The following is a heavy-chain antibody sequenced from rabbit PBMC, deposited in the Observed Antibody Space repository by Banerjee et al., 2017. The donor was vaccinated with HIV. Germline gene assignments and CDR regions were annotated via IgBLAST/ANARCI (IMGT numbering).Heavy chain of an antibody. CDR3: ARDGYSSGWPFNL. D-gene: IGHD4-1*01. CDR2: IYAGNTST. CDR1: GFDFSSYY. J-gene: IGHJ4*01. Sequence: QLKETGGGLVQPGGSLTLSCKASGFDFSSYYMSWVRQAPGKGLEWVGVIYAGNTSTDYATWVNGRFTISSDNAQNTVDLQMSSLTAADTATYFCARDGYSSGWPFNLWGQGTLVTVS. V-gene: IGHV1S7*01.